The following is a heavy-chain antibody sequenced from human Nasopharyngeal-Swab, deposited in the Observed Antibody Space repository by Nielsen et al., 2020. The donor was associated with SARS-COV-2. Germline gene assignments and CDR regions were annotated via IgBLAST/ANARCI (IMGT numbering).Heavy chain of an antibody. V-gene: IGHV3-30*02. Sequence: GESLKISCAASGFTFSSYGMHWVRQAPGKGLEWVAFIRYDGGKTFYADSVKGRFTISRDSSKKTLYLQSNSVRPEDTAVYYCARDSGTTIFGVDYWGQGTLVTVSS. J-gene: IGHJ4*02. D-gene: IGHD3-3*01. CDR2: IRYDGGKT. CDR3: ARDSGTTIFGVDY. CDR1: GFTFSSYG.